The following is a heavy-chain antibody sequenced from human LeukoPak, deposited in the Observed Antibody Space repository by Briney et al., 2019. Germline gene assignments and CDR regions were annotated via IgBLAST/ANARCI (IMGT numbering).Heavy chain of an antibody. CDR1: GFTFSSYN. D-gene: IGHD5-18*01. V-gene: IGHV3-48*01. J-gene: IGHJ4*02. Sequence: GGSLGLSCAASGFTFSSYNMNWVRQAPGKGLEWVSYISSTSNTIYYADSVKGRFTISRDNAKNSLYLQMNSLRAEDKAVYYCARGRGYSYGQLDYWGQGTLVTVSS. CDR3: ARGRGYSYGQLDY. CDR2: ISSTSNTI.